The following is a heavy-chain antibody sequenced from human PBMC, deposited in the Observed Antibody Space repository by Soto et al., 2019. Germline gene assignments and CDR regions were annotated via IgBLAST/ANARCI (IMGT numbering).Heavy chain of an antibody. Sequence: LRLSCAASGFTFSSYGMHWVRQAPGKGLEWVAVIWYDGSNKYYADSVKGRFTISRDNSKNTLYLQMNSLRAEDTAVYYCARELAAAGHYYYYYYGMDVWGQGTTVTVSS. CDR3: ARELAAAGHYYYYYYGMDV. CDR2: IWYDGSNK. D-gene: IGHD6-13*01. CDR1: GFTFSSYG. V-gene: IGHV3-33*01. J-gene: IGHJ6*02.